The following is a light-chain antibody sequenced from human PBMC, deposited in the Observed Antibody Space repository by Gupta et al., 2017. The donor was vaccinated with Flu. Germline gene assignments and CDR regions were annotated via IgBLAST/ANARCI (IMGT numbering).Light chain of an antibody. Sequence: PGSSPTIVISEDNPRVPGVPDRFSGPIDRFSNSASLTLSGLKTEDEADYSCQSYDRSNRWVFGVGTPLTVL. CDR2: EDN. V-gene: IGLV6-57*01. CDR3: QSYDRSNRWV. J-gene: IGLJ3*02.